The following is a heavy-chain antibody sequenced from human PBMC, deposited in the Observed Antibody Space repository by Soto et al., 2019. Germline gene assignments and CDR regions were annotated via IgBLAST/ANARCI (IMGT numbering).Heavy chain of an antibody. CDR3: ARSQADFWSPPRPYGMDV. Sequence: SETLSLTCTVSGGSISSYYWSWNRQPPGKGLEWIGYIYYSGSTNYNPSLKSRVTISVDTSKNQFSLKLSSVTAADTAVYYCARSQADFWSPPRPYGMDVWGQGTTVTVSS. J-gene: IGHJ6*02. D-gene: IGHD3-3*01. CDR1: GGSISSYY. CDR2: IYYSGST. V-gene: IGHV4-59*01.